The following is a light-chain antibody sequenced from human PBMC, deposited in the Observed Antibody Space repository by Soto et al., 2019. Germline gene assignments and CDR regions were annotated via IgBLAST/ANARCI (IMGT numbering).Light chain of an antibody. Sequence: QSLLTQPASVSESPGQSITISCTGTSSDVGSYNLVSWYQQHPGKAPKLMIYEGSKRPSGVSNRFSGSKSGNTASLTISGLQAEDEADYYCCSYAGTSTYVFGTGTKVTVL. CDR1: SSDVGSYNL. CDR2: EGS. CDR3: CSYAGTSTYV. V-gene: IGLV2-23*01. J-gene: IGLJ1*01.